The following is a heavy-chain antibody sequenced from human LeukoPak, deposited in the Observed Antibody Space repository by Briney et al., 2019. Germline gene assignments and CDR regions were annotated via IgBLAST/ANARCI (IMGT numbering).Heavy chain of an antibody. V-gene: IGHV4-59*01. CDR2: IYYSGST. J-gene: IGHJ4*02. Sequence: SETLSLTCTVSGGSISSYYWSWIRQPPGKGLEWIGYIYYSGSTNYNPSLKSRVTISVDTSKNQFSLKLSSVTAADTAVYYCARRTMVRGVIGYWGQGTLVTVSS. CDR1: GGSISSYY. CDR3: ARRTMVRGVIGY. D-gene: IGHD3-10*01.